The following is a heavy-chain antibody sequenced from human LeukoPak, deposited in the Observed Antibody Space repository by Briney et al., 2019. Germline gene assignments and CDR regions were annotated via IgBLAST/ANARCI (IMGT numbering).Heavy chain of an antibody. CDR2: IYYSGST. J-gene: IGHJ5*02. D-gene: IGHD3-3*01. CDR1: GGSISSYY. CDR3: AGTQKYYDSWSGYQDLNWFDP. V-gene: IGHV4-59*01. Sequence: SETLSLTCTVSGGSISSYYWSWIRQPPGKGLEWIGYIYYSGSTNYNPSLKSRVTISVDTSKNQFSLKLSSVTAADTAVYYCAGTQKYYDSWSGYQDLNWFDPWGQGTLVTVSS.